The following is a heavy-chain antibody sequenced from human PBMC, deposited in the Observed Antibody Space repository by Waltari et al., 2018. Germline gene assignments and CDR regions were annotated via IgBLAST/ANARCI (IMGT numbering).Heavy chain of an antibody. CDR3: ARGEQLHLIRRNSFDT. J-gene: IGHJ5*02. CDR2: IRPNGRT. CDR1: GGSFNSYY. D-gene: IGHD1-1*01. Sequence: QVQLQQWGAGLLKPSETLSLTCAVNGGSFNSYYWGWIRQPPGKGLEWMGEIRPNGRTKENPSLKSRVAISVDTSKSHFSLKLNFLTAADTAVYYCARGEQLHLIRRNSFDTWGQGTLVTVSS. V-gene: IGHV4-34*01.